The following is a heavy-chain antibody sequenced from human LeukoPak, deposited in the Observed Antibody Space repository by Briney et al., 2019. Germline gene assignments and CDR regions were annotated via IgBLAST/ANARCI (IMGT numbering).Heavy chain of an antibody. Sequence: ASVKVSCKVSGYTLTELSMHWVRQAPGKGLEWVGGFDPEDGETIYAQKFQGRVTMTEDTSTDTAYMELSSLRSEDTAVYYCATAGCSSTSCHLSQYYFDYWGQGTLVTVSS. CDR1: GYTLTELS. CDR2: FDPEDGET. V-gene: IGHV1-24*01. J-gene: IGHJ4*02. D-gene: IGHD2-2*01. CDR3: ATAGCSSTSCHLSQYYFDY.